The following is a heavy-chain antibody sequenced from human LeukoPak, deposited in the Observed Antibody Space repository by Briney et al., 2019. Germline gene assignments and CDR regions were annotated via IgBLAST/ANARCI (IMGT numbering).Heavy chain of an antibody. CDR3: ARDISSTVTTL. CDR1: GFTFSTYR. J-gene: IGHJ4*02. CDR2: ISSSSTTK. D-gene: IGHD4-17*01. Sequence: PGGSLRLSCAASGFTFSTYRMNWVCQAPGKGLEWVAYISSSSTTKYYADSVKGRFTISRDNAKNSLYLQMNSLRVEDTAVYYCARDISSTVTTLWGQGTLVTVSS. V-gene: IGHV3-48*01.